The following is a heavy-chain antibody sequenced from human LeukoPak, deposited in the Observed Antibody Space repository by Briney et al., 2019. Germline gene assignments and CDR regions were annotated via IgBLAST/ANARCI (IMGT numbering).Heavy chain of an antibody. D-gene: IGHD3-9*01. CDR1: GFIFSNNI. CDR3: ARGNDILTA. V-gene: IGHV3-21*01. CDR2: VTHSSTYI. Sequence: GGSLRLSCAASGFIFSNNIMNWVRQAPGKGLEWVSSVTHSSTYIFYAGSVKGRFTISRDNAKNSVYLQMNSLRAEDTAVYYCARGNDILTAWGQGTLVTVSS. J-gene: IGHJ4*02.